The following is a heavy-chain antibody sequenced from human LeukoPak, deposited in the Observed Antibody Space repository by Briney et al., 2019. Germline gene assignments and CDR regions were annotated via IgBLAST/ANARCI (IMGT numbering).Heavy chain of an antibody. D-gene: IGHD2-15*01. CDR3: ARVHCSGGSCYLDYYYGMDV. CDR2: INAGNGNT. Sequence: ASVKVSCKASGYTFTSYAMHWVRQAPGQRLEWMGWINAGNGNTKYSQKFQGRVTITRDTSASTAYMELSSLRSEDTAVYYCARVHCSGGSCYLDYYYGMDVWGQGTTVTVSS. V-gene: IGHV1-3*01. J-gene: IGHJ6*02. CDR1: GYTFTSYA.